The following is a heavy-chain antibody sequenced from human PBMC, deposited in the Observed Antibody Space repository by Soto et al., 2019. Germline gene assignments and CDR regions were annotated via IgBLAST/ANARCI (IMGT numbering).Heavy chain of an antibody. J-gene: IGHJ6*02. D-gene: IGHD2-15*01. Sequence: NPSETLSLTCAVYGGSFSGYYWSWIRQPPGKGLEWIGEINHSGSTNYNPSLKSRVTISVDTSKNQFSLKLSSVTAADTAVYYCARVSPPAFVVVVAAYRPLYYGMDVWGQGTTVTVSS. CDR1: GGSFSGYY. CDR2: INHSGST. V-gene: IGHV4-34*01. CDR3: ARVSPPAFVVVVAAYRPLYYGMDV.